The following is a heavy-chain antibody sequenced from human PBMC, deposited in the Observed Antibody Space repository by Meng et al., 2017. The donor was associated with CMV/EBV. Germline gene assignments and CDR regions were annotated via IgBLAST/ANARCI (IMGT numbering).Heavy chain of an antibody. Sequence: QVQFVQSGAEVKKPGALVSVSCNASGYTFTSYGIRWVRQAPGQGLEWMGWISAYNGNTNYAQKLQGRVTMSKDTSSRTAYMELRSLRSDDTAVYYCATDILTHFDYWGQGTLVTVSS. D-gene: IGHD3-9*01. V-gene: IGHV1-18*04. J-gene: IGHJ4*02. CDR3: ATDILTHFDY. CDR1: GYTFTSYG. CDR2: ISAYNGNT.